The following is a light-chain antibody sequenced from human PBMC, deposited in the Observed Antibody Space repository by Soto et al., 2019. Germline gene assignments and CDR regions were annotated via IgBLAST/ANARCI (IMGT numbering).Light chain of an antibody. CDR1: ASNIGNNS. V-gene: IGLV1-51*01. J-gene: IGLJ1*01. CDR2: DDN. CDR3: GTWDTSLPACV. Sequence: QSVLTQPPSVSAAPGQRVTISYSGSASNIGNNSVSWYQQLPGAAPKLLIYDDNNRPSGIPDRFSGSKSGTSATLGITGLQTGDEADYYCGTWDTSLPACVFGPGTKVTAL.